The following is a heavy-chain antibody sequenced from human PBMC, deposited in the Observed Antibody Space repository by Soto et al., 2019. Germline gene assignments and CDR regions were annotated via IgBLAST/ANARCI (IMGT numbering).Heavy chain of an antibody. CDR3: AREIYDKLTGVPLYFFDY. Sequence: GASVKVSCKASGYTFTSYGISWVRQAPGQGLEWMGWISAYNGNTNYAQKLQGRVTMTTDTSTSTAYMELRSLRSDDTAVYYCAREIYDKLTGVPLYFFDYRSQGTLVTVSS. CDR1: GYTFTSYG. D-gene: IGHD3-9*01. CDR2: ISAYNGNT. J-gene: IGHJ4*02. V-gene: IGHV1-18*01.